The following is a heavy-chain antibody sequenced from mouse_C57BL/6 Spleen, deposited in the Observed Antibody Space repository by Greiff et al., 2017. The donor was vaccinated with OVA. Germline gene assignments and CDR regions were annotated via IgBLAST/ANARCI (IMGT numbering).Heavy chain of an antibody. J-gene: IGHJ3*01. V-gene: IGHV2-5*01. CDR2: IWRGGGT. Sequence: VQLVESGPGLVQPSQSLSITCTVSGFSLTSYGVHWVRQSPGKGLEWLGVIWRGGGTDYNAAFMSRLSITKDNSKSQVFFKMNSLQADDTAIYYCAKGGDYGAWFAYWGQGTLVTVSA. D-gene: IGHD2-4*01. CDR1: GFSLTSYG. CDR3: AKGGDYGAWFAY.